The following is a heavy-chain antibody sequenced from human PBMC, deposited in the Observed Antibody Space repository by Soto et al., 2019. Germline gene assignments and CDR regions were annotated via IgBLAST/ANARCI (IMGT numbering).Heavy chain of an antibody. CDR1: GYRFTTYG. Sequence: QVQLLQSGAEVKKPGASVKVSCKASGYRFTTYGITWVRLAPGQGLEWLGGISTYNGNTDYAQNLQDRVTMTTETSTSTAYMEVTSLTSDDTAVYCCARGLGTNGLDVWGQGTTVTVSS. V-gene: IGHV1-18*04. CDR3: ARGLGTNGLDV. CDR2: ISTYNGNT. J-gene: IGHJ6*02. D-gene: IGHD7-27*01.